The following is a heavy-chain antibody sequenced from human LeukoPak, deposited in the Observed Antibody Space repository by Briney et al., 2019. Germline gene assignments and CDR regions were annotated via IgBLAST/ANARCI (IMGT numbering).Heavy chain of an antibody. CDR2: ISYDESNK. CDR1: GLSLSSYA. V-gene: IGHV3-30-3*01. J-gene: IGHJ4*02. CDR3: ARERLTIFGLDY. Sequence: GGSLRLSCAASGLSLSSYAVHWVRQAPAKGLRWVAVISYDESNKYYADSVKGRFTISRDNSKNTLYLQMNSLRVEDTAVYYCARERLTIFGLDYWGQGTLVTVSS. D-gene: IGHD3-3*01.